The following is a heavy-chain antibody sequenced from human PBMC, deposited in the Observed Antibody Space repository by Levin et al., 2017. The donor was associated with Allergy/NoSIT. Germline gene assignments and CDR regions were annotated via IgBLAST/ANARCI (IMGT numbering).Heavy chain of an antibody. V-gene: IGHV4-30-2*01. J-gene: IGHJ4*02. CDR3: ARVAGYSYGYYFDY. Sequence: LRLSCAVSGGSISSGGYSWSWIRQPPGKGLEWIGNIYLSGSTYYNPSLKSRVTISVDRSKNQFSLNLSSVTAADTAVYYCARVAGYSYGYYFDYWGPGTLVTVSS. CDR1: GGSISSGGYS. D-gene: IGHD5-18*01. CDR2: IYLSGST.